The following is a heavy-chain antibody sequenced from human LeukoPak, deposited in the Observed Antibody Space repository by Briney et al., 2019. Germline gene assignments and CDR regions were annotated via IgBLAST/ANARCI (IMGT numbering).Heavy chain of an antibody. CDR1: GFTFSSYA. D-gene: IGHD2-2*01. CDR2: ISYDGSNK. V-gene: IGHV3-30*01. Sequence: GRSLRLSCAGSGFTFSSYAMHWVRQAPGKGLEWVAVISYDGSNKYYADSVKGRFTISRDNSKNTLYLQMNSLRAEDTAVYYCASLGLATEVVPDDYWGQGTLVTVSS. J-gene: IGHJ4*02. CDR3: ASLGLATEVVPDDY.